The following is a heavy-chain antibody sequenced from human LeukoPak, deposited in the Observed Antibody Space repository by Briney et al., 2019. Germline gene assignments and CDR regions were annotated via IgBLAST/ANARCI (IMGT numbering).Heavy chain of an antibody. Sequence: PGGSLRLSCAASGFTFSSYAMSWVRQAPGKGLEWVSAISGSGGSTYYADPVKGRFTISRDNSKNTLYLQMNSLRAEDTAVYYCAKVGQGVVVVPAAPVSYWGQGTLVTVSS. CDR2: ISGSGGST. CDR3: AKVGQGVVVVPAAPVSY. CDR1: GFTFSSYA. D-gene: IGHD2-2*01. J-gene: IGHJ4*02. V-gene: IGHV3-23*01.